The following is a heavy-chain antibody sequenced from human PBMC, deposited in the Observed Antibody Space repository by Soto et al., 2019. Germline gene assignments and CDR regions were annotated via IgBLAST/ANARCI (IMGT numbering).Heavy chain of an antibody. V-gene: IGHV1-69*08. CDR3: ATEAGSYGGVDY. CDR2: IIPEIDRP. J-gene: IGHJ4*02. D-gene: IGHD3-10*01. Sequence: QVQLVQSGVEVKKPGSSVKVSCKASGGTFSSHLFSWVRQAPGQGLEWMGRIIPEIDRPHYAQKFQGKVTLTADKSPNTVYMEVISLRSDDTAVSYCATEAGSYGGVDYWGEGTLVTVS. CDR1: GGTFSSHL.